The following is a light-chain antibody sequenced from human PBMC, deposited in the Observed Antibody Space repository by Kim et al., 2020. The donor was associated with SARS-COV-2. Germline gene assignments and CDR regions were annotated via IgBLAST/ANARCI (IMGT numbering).Light chain of an antibody. CDR2: GKN. CDR3: NSRDSSGNYWV. J-gene: IGLJ3*02. CDR1: SLSYYY. Sequence: ALGQTVRITCQGDSLSYYYASWYQQKPGQAPALVIYGKNSRPSGIPVRFSGSSSGNTASLTITWAQAEDEADYYCNSRDSSGNYWVFGGGTRLTVL. V-gene: IGLV3-19*01.